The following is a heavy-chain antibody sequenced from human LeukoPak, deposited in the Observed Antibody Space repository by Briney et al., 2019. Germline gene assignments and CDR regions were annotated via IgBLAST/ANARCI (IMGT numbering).Heavy chain of an antibody. V-gene: IGHV4-59*01. J-gene: IGHJ4*02. CDR1: GGSISSYY. CDR3: ARDDYGGNFDY. Sequence: PSETLSLTCTVSGGSISSYYWSWIRQPPGKGLEWIGYTYYSGSTNYNPSLKSRVTISVDTSKNQFSLKLSSVTAADTAVYYCARDDYGGNFDYWGQGTLVTVSS. D-gene: IGHD4-23*01. CDR2: TYYSGST.